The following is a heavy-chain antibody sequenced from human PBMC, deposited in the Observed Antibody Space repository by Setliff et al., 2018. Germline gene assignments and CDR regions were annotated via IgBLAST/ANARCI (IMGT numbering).Heavy chain of an antibody. CDR1: GFTFSSYA. D-gene: IGHD6-25*01. Sequence: PGGSLRLSCAASGFTFSSYAMSWVRQAPGKGLEWVSSISPSSIYIYYADSVKGRFTISRDNAKNSLYLQMNSLGAEDTAVYYCARSPANGGHDAFDIWGQGTMVTVSS. CDR2: ISPSSIYI. CDR3: ARSPANGGHDAFDI. V-gene: IGHV3-21*01. J-gene: IGHJ3*02.